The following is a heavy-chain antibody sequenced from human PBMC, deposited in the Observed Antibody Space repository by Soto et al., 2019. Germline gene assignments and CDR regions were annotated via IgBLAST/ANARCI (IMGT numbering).Heavy chain of an antibody. J-gene: IGHJ5*02. Sequence: QVQLVESGGGVVQPGRSLRLSCAASGFTFSSYGMHWVRQAPGKGLEWVAVLWYDGSNKYYADSVKGRFTISRDNSKNTLYLQMNSLRAEDTAVNYCARGYGGFDPWGQGTLVSVSS. CDR1: GFTFSSYG. CDR2: LWYDGSNK. D-gene: IGHD6-13*01. V-gene: IGHV3-33*01. CDR3: ARGYGGFDP.